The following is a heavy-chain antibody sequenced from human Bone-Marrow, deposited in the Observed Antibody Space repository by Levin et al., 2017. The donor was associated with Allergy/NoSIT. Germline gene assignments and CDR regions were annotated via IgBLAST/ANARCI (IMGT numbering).Heavy chain of an antibody. CDR2: VVPKFNTA. CDR1: GGPFSQFA. Sequence: GASVKVSCKASGGPFSQFAVTWVRQAPGHGLEWVGGVVPKFNTANYAQKFQDRVTFKAETVTTTVYMELANLRSEDSGVYYCATRGGVVDSRAWRGGDDWRHGINVWGQGTPVTVSS. V-gene: IGHV1-69*06. D-gene: IGHD2-21*01. J-gene: IGHJ6*02. CDR3: ATRGGVVDSRAWRGGDDWRHGINV.